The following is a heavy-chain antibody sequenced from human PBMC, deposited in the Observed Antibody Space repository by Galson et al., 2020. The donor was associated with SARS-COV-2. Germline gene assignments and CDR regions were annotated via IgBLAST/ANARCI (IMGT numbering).Heavy chain of an antibody. D-gene: IGHD6-13*01. V-gene: IGHV4-39*07. CDR2: IYYSGST. CDR3: AREEVGGYSSSWYYYYYGMDV. Sequence: SETLSLTCTVSGGSISSSSYYWGWIRQPPGKGLEWIGSIYYSGSTYYNPSLKSRVTISVDTSKNQFSLKLSSVTAADTAVYYCAREEVGGYSSSWYYYYYGMDVWGQGTTVTVSS. CDR1: GGSISSSSYY. J-gene: IGHJ6*02.